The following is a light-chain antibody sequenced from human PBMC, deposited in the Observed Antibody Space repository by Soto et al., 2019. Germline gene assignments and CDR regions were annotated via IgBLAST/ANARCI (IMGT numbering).Light chain of an antibody. CDR2: DAS. V-gene: IGKV3-11*01. CDR3: HQRSNWPLT. CDR1: QGVGSY. Sequence: EIVLTQSPATLSLSPGERATLSCRASQGVGSYLAWYQQKPGQAPRLLIYDASNRATGIPARFSGSGSGTDFTLTISSLEPEDFAVYYCHQRSNWPLTFGGGTKVEIK. J-gene: IGKJ4*01.